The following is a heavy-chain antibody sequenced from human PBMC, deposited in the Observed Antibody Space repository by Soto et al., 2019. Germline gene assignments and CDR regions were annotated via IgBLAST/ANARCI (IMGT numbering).Heavy chain of an antibody. J-gene: IGHJ5*02. Sequence: PSETLSLTCTVSGGSITSDNWNWLRQPPGKALEWIGYVYNSGSTNYNPSLKSRVTISVDTSKNQFSLKVNSVTAADTAVYYCARRAVVAVTGSLDNCLDPWGQVIFLTLSS. CDR3: ARRAVVAVTGSLDNCLDP. CDR1: GGSITSDN. CDR2: VYNSGST. V-gene: IGHV4-59*01. D-gene: IGHD2-21*01.